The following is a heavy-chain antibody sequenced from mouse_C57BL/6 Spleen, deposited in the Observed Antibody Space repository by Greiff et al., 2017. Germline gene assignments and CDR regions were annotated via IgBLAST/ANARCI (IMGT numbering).Heavy chain of an antibody. CDR1: GYTFTSYW. J-gene: IGHJ2*01. D-gene: IGHD2-12*01. V-gene: IGHV1-59*01. CDR2: IDPSDSYT. Sequence: QVQLQQPGAELVRPGTSVKLSCKASGYTFTSYWMHWVKQRPGQGLEWIGVIDPSDSYTNYNQKFKGKATLTVDTSSSTAYMQLSSLTSEDSAVYYCARYSPFVYWGEGTTLSVSS. CDR3: ARYSPFVY.